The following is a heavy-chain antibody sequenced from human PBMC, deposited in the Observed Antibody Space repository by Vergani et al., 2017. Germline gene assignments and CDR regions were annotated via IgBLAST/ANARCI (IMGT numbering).Heavy chain of an antibody. D-gene: IGHD3-22*01. V-gene: IGHV3-11*01. Sequence: QVQLVESGGGLVKPGGSLRLSCAASGFTFSDYYMSWIRQAPGKGLEWVSYISSSGSTIYYADSVKGRFNISRDNANNSLYLQMNSLRAEDTAVYYCARDPTPYYYDSSGYYPDYWGQGTLVTVSS. CDR2: ISSSGSTI. CDR3: ARDPTPYYYDSSGYYPDY. J-gene: IGHJ4*02. CDR1: GFTFSDYY.